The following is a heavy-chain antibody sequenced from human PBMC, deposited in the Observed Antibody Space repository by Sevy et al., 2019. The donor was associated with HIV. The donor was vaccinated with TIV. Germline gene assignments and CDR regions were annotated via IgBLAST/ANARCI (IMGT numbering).Heavy chain of an antibody. D-gene: IGHD2-8*01. Sequence: GGSLRLSCAASGFTFSKYSLSWVRQPPGKGLGWVSTLSFGSGEINYADSVKGRFTISRVNSKSSVYLQMNNLRPEDTAVYYCAREGCTKPHDYWGQGTLVTVSS. CDR2: LSFGSGEI. V-gene: IGHV3-23*01. J-gene: IGHJ4*02. CDR3: AREGCTKPHDY. CDR1: GFTFSKYS.